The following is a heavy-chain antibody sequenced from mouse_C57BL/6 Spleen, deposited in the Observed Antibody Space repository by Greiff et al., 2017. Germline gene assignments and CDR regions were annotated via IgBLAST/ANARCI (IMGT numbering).Heavy chain of an antibody. CDR1: GYSFTGYY. CDR2: IYPYNGVS. J-gene: IGHJ2*01. Sequence: VQLKESGPELVKPGASVKISCKASGYSFTGYYMHWVKQSHGNILDWIGYIYPYNGVSSYNQKFKGKATLTVDKSSSTAYMELRSLTSEDSAVYYCARGGTTVVARENFDYWGQGTTLTVSS. CDR3: ARGGTTVVARENFDY. D-gene: IGHD1-1*01. V-gene: IGHV1-31*01.